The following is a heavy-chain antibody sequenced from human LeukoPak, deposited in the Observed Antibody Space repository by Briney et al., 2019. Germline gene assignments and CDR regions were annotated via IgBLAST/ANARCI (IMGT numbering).Heavy chain of an antibody. D-gene: IGHD1-1*01. CDR2: IIPIFGIA. CDR3: ARRAWKNNWDDAGPDCFDY. CDR1: GGTFSSYA. J-gene: IGHJ4*02. Sequence: SVKVSCKASGGTFSSYAISWVRQAPGQGLEWMGGIIPIFGIANYAQKFQGRVTITADKSRSTAYMELSSLNSEDTAVYYCARRAWKNNWDDAGPDCFDYWGQGTLVTVSS. V-gene: IGHV1-69*17.